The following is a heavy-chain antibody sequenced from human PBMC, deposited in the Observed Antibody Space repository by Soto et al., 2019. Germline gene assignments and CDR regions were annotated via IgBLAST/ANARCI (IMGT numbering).Heavy chain of an antibody. D-gene: IGHD2-21*01. Sequence: QVQLVQSGAEVKQPGASVTVSCKTSGYTFTDHGINWVRQAPGQALEWMGWVSSYNGNTNYAYDLKDRVIMTADTSTSTAYMDLSNLRSDDTALYYCAREREGSYSPAHLWGQGTLVTVAS. J-gene: IGHJ5*02. CDR3: AREREGSYSPAHL. V-gene: IGHV1-18*01. CDR2: VSSYNGNT. CDR1: GYTFTDHG.